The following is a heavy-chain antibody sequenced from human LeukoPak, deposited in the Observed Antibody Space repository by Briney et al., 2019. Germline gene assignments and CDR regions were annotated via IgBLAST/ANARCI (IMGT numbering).Heavy chain of an antibody. J-gene: IGHJ4*02. CDR3: ARGDWNFDY. CDR2: IYRGGST. CDR1: GLTVSSNH. V-gene: IGHV3-53*01. Sequence: GGSLRLSCAVSGLTVSSNHMSWVRQAPGKGLEWVSVIYRGGSTNYADSAKGRFTISRDNSKNTLYLQMNSLRAEDTAVYYCARGDWNFDYWGQGILVTVSS. D-gene: IGHD1-1*01.